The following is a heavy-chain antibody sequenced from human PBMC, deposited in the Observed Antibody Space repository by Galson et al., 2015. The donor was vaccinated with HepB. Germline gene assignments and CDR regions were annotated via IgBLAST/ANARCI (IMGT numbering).Heavy chain of an antibody. D-gene: IGHD1/OR15-1a*01. V-gene: IGHV4-39*01. Sequence: TLSLTCTVSGGSISSSSYYWGWIRQPPGKGLEWIGSIYYSGSTYYNPSLKSRVTISVDTSKNQFSLKLSSVTAADTAVYYCARRRIMLEHDTFDYWGQGTLVTVSS. CDR2: IYYSGST. CDR3: ARRRIMLEHDTFDY. CDR1: GGSISSSSYY. J-gene: IGHJ4*02.